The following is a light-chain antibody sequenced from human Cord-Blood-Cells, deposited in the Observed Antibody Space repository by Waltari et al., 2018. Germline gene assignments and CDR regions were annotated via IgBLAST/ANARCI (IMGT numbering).Light chain of an antibody. J-gene: IGKJ2*01. CDR3: QQYYSTPYT. CDR2: WAS. V-gene: IGKV4-1*01. CDR1: QSVLYSSNNKNY. Sequence: DIVMTQSPDSLAVSLGERATINCKSSQSVLYSSNNKNYLAWYQQKPGQPPKLLIYWASTRESGVPDRFSGSWSGTDFTLTISSLQAEYVAVYYCQQYYSTPYTFGQGTKLEIK.